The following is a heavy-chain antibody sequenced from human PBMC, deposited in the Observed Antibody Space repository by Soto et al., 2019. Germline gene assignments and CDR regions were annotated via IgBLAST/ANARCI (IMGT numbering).Heavy chain of an antibody. CDR3: ARQRLTDGRWEFANYYGMDV. CDR2: IIHSEST. D-gene: IGHD1-26*01. J-gene: IGHJ6*02. CDR1: GGSISSSSYY. V-gene: IGHV4-39*01. Sequence: PSETLSLTCTVSGGSISSSSYYWGWIRQPPGKGLEWIGEIIHSESTKYNPSLKSRVTISVDTSKNQFSLKLSSVTAADTAVYYCARQRLTDGRWEFANYYGMDVWGQGTPVTFSS.